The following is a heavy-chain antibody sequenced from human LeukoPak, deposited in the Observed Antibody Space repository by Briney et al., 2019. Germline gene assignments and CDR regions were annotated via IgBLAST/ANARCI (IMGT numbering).Heavy chain of an antibody. Sequence: ASVKVFCKASGYTLTGYYMHWLRQAPGQGLEWMGWINPSSGDTNYAQKFQGRVTMTRDTSISTAYMELNRLTSDDTAVYFCAKNPYEYYFDYWGQGTLVTVSS. CDR1: GYTLTGYY. V-gene: IGHV1-2*02. D-gene: IGHD5-12*01. CDR3: AKNPYEYYFDY. J-gene: IGHJ4*02. CDR2: INPSSGDT.